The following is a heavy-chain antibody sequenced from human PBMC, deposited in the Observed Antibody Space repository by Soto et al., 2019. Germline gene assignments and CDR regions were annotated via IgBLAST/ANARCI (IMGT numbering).Heavy chain of an antibody. J-gene: IGHJ4*02. Sequence: GGSLRLSCVASGPTVSGKKYMAWVRQAPGKGPEWVGRIKSKTDGGTTDYAAPVKGRFTISRDDSKNTLYLQMNSLKTEDTAVYYCTTPISMISRQKPSGDYWGQGTLVTVSS. CDR3: TTPISMISRQKPSGDY. D-gene: IGHD3-22*01. V-gene: IGHV3-15*01. CDR2: IKSKTDGGTT. CDR1: GPTVSGKKY.